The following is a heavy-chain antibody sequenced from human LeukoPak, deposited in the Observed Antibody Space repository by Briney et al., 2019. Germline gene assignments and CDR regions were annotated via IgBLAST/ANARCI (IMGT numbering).Heavy chain of an antibody. V-gene: IGHV3-23*01. Sequence: PGGSLRLSCAASGFTFSSYAMSWVRQAPGKGLEGVSAISGSGGSTYYADSVKSRFTISRDNSKNTLYLQMNSLRAEDTAVYYCAKALYGSYPEDYWGQGTLVTVSS. J-gene: IGHJ4*02. CDR1: GFTFSSYA. D-gene: IGHD1-26*01. CDR3: AKALYGSYPEDY. CDR2: ISGSGGST.